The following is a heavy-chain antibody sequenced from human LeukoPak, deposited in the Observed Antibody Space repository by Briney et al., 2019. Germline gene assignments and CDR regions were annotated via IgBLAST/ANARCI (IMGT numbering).Heavy chain of an antibody. J-gene: IGHJ6*04. CDR1: X. CDR2: INSDGSXT. V-gene: IGHV3-74*01. Sequence: XXXXXRQXXGXXXXXVSRINSDGSXTXXADSVKGRFTISRXXXKNXXYLQMNSLRAEDTAVYYCXXXXXXXXXXXDVWGXXTXXTVSS. CDR3: XXXXXXXXXXXDV.